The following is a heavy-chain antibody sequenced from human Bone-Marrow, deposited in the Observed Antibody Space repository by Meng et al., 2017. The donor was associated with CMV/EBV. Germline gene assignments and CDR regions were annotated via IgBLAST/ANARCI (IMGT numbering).Heavy chain of an antibody. J-gene: IGHJ4*02. Sequence: SDPLSLPCAVYGGSFSGYYWSWTRQPPGKGLEWSGEINHSGSTNYNPPLKSRVTISADTSKNQVFLKLSSVTAADTAVYYCARAGDSSSWYLYFYYWGQGTLVTVSS. D-gene: IGHD6-13*01. CDR2: INHSGST. V-gene: IGHV4-34*01. CDR1: GGSFSGYY. CDR3: ARAGDSSSWYLYFYY.